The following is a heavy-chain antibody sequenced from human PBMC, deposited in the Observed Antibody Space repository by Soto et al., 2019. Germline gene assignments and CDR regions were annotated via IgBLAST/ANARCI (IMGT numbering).Heavy chain of an antibody. J-gene: IGHJ4*02. CDR3: ARNSGIAVAAI. CDR2: ISAYNGNT. D-gene: IGHD6-19*01. CDR1: GYTFTSYG. Sequence: QVQLVQSGAEVKKPGASVKVSCKASGYTFTSYGISWVRQAPGQGLEWMGWISAYNGNTNYAQKLQGRVTMTTETSTSISHMKLRRLRSDDTAVYYWARNSGIAVAAIRGQGTLVTVSS. V-gene: IGHV1-18*01.